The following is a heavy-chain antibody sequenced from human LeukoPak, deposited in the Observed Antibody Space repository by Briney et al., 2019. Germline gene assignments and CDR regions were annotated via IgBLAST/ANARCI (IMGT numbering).Heavy chain of an antibody. CDR2: IYSGGST. CDR3: ATNSVGSGWPAGEY. CDR1: GFTVSSNY. D-gene: IGHD6-19*01. V-gene: IGHV3-66*01. Sequence: GGSLRLSCAASGFTVSSNYMSWVRQAPGKGLEWVSVIYSGGSTYYADSVKGRFTISRDNAKNSLYLQMNSLRAEDTAVYYCATNSVGSGWPAGEYWGQGTLVTVSS. J-gene: IGHJ4*02.